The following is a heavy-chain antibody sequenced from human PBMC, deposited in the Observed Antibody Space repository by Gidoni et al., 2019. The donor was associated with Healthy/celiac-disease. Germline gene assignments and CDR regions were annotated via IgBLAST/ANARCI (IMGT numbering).Heavy chain of an antibody. J-gene: IGHJ6*02. V-gene: IGHV3-15*01. CDR3: TTDLHLRFLEQGMDV. D-gene: IGHD3-3*01. CDR2: IKSKTDGWTT. CDR1: GFTFSNAW. Sequence: EVQLVESGGGLVKPGGSLRLSCAASGFTFSNAWMSWVRQAPGKGLEWVGRIKSKTDGWTTDYAATVKGRFTISRDDSKNTLYLQMNSLKTEDTAVYYCTTDLHLRFLEQGMDVWGQGTTVTVSS.